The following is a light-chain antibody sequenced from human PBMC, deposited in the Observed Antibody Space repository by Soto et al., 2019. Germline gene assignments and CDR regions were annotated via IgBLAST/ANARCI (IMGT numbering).Light chain of an antibody. CDR3: QQYGRYRT. CDR1: QSTSTW. J-gene: IGKJ1*01. V-gene: IGKV1-5*03. Sequence: DIQMTQSPSTLSASVGDRVTITCRASQSTSTWLAWYQHKPGKAPNLLIYKASSLESGVPSRFSGSGSGTECTRTISSLQPDDVATYYCQQYGRYRTFGQGTKVEIK. CDR2: KAS.